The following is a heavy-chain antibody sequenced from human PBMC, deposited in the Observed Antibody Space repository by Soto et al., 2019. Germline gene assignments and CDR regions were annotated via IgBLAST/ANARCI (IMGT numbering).Heavy chain of an antibody. CDR2: IYHSGST. J-gene: IGHJ4*02. CDR3: ARAQWLVLDY. CDR1: GGSISSGGFS. D-gene: IGHD6-19*01. V-gene: IGHV4-30-2*01. Sequence: KTXATLSLTCTVSGGSISSGGFSWSWIRQPPGKGLEWIGYIYHSGSTYYNPSLKSRVTISLDRSKNHFSLKLSSVSAADTAVYYCARAQWLVLDYWGQGTLVTVPS.